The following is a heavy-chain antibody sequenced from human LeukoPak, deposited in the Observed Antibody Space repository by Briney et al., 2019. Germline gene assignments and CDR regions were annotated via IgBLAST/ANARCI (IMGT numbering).Heavy chain of an antibody. V-gene: IGHV4-59*12. D-gene: IGHD6-13*01. Sequence: MASETLSLTCTVSGGSIRSYYWNWIRQPPGKALEWIGYIYYSGSTNYNPSLKSRVTMSVDTSKNQFSLKLSSVTAADTAVYYCARDYRGQQLDTYYYYYYMDVWGKGTTVTISS. J-gene: IGHJ6*03. CDR3: ARDYRGQQLDTYYYYYYMDV. CDR1: GGSIRSYY. CDR2: IYYSGST.